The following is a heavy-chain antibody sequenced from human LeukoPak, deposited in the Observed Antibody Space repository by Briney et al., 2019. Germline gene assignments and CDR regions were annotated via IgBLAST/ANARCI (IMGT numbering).Heavy chain of an antibody. V-gene: IGHV3-74*01. J-gene: IGHJ4*02. CDR2: INNDGSDT. CDR1: GFTFSSYW. Sequence: GGPLRLSCVASGFTFSSYWMHWVRQVPGKGLVGLGRINNDGSDTTYADSVKSRVNISRDNAKSTLFLQMNSLQAEYTAIYYCVRSGGGFDYWGQGTMVTVSS. CDR3: VRSGGGFDY. D-gene: IGHD1-1*01.